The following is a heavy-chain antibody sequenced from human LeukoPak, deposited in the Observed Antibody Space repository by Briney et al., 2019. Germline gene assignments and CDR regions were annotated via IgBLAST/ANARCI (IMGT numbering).Heavy chain of an antibody. CDR1: GYTFTSYD. CDR2: MNPNSGNT. D-gene: IGHD3-22*01. CDR3: ARGIYEYYYDSSGSGGYAY. J-gene: IGHJ4*02. Sequence: ASVKVSCKASGYTFTSYDINWVRQATGQGLEWMGWMNPNSGNTGYAQKFRGRVTMTRNTSISTAYMELSSLRSEDTAVYYCARGIYEYYYDSSGSGGYAYWGQGTLVTVSS. V-gene: IGHV1-8*01.